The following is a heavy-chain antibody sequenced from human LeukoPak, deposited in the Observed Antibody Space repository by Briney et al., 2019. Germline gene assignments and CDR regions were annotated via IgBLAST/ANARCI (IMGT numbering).Heavy chain of an antibody. V-gene: IGHV4-30-2*01. CDR3: ARCVEVFWSGYSNWFAP. CDR1: GGSISSGSYY. CDR2: IYHSGST. D-gene: IGHD3-3*01. Sequence: PSETLSLTCTVSGGSISSGSYYWIWIRQPPGKGLEWIGYIYHSGSTYYNPSLKSRVTISVDRSKNQFSLKLSSVTAADTAVYYWARCVEVFWSGYSNWFAPGAQGPLVTVSS. J-gene: IGHJ5*02.